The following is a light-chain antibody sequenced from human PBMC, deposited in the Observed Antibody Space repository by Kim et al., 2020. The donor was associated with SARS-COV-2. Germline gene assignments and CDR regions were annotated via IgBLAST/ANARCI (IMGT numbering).Light chain of an antibody. Sequence: QSALTQPASVSGSPGQSTTISCTGTSSDVGGYNYVSWYQQHPGKAPKLMIYDVSKRPSGVSNRFSGSKSGNTASLTISGLQAEDEADYYCSSYTSSSRFFGTGTKVTVL. CDR3: SSYTSSSRF. J-gene: IGLJ1*01. CDR1: SSDVGGYNY. V-gene: IGLV2-14*01. CDR2: DVS.